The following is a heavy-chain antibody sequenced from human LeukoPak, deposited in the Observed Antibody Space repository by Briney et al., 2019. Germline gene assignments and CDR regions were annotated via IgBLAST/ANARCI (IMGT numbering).Heavy chain of an antibody. CDR2: ISYDGSNK. V-gene: IGHV3-30-3*01. CDR1: GFTFSSYA. J-gene: IGHJ6*03. Sequence: GGSLRLSCAASGFTFSSYAMHWVRQAPGKGLEWVAVISYDGSNKYYADSVKGRFTISRDNSKNTLYLQMNSLRAEDTAVYYCARDSEITMVRGVIITYHYYYYMDVWGKGTTVTVSS. CDR3: ARDSEITMVRGVIITYHYYYYMDV. D-gene: IGHD3-10*01.